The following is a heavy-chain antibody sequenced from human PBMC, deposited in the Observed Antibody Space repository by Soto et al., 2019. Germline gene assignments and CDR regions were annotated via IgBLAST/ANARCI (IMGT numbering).Heavy chain of an antibody. V-gene: IGHV4-59*13. D-gene: IGHD2-2*02. CDR2: IYYSGST. Sequence: PSETLSLTCTVSGGSISSFYWSWMRQPPGKGLEWIGYIYYSGSTNYNPSLKSRATISVDTSKNQFSLRLSSVTASDTAVYYCASDGSASGYMWFDPWGQGTLVTVSS. J-gene: IGHJ5*02. CDR3: ASDGSASGYMWFDP. CDR1: GGSISSFY.